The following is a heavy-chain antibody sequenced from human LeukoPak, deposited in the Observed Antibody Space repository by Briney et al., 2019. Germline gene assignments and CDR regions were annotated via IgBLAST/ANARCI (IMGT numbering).Heavy chain of an antibody. Sequence: PSETLSLTCSVSGGSISSHCWSWMRQPPGKGLEWIGYSYYTGRTDCNPSLRSRVTISIDTSKNLLSLKMYSVTAADAAVYYCARSDGAGATDYWGQGTLVTVSS. CDR1: GGSISSHC. CDR3: ARSDGAGATDY. V-gene: IGHV4-59*11. CDR2: SYYTGRT. J-gene: IGHJ4*02. D-gene: IGHD1-26*01.